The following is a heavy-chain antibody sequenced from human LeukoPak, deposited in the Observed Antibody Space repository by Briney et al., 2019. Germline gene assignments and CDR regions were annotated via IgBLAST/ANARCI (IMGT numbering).Heavy chain of an antibody. CDR3: AKPAFMIVAHFDY. V-gene: IGHV3-30*18. D-gene: IGHD3-22*01. CDR1: GFTFSSYG. Sequence: SLRLSCAASGFTFSSYGMRWVRQAPEKVLEWVAVISYDGSNKYDADSVKGRFTISRDTSKNTLYLQMNSRRAEDTAVYYCAKPAFMIVAHFDYWGQGTLVTVSS. J-gene: IGHJ4*02. CDR2: ISYDGSNK.